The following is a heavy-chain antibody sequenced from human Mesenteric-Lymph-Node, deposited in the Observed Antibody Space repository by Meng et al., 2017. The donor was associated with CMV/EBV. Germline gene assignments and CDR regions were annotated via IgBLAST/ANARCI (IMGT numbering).Heavy chain of an antibody. Sequence: SSGGYYWSWIRQHPGKGLEWIGYIYYSGSTYYNPSLKSRVTISVDTSKNQFSLKLSSVTAADTAVYYCARVHYSYCSGGSCYYFDYWGQGTLVTVSS. CDR1: SSGGYY. CDR2: IYYSGST. D-gene: IGHD2-15*01. V-gene: IGHV4-31*02. CDR3: ARVHYSYCSGGSCYYFDY. J-gene: IGHJ4*02.